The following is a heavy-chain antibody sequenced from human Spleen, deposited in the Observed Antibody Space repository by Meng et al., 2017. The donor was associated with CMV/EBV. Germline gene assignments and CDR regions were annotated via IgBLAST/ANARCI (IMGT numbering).Heavy chain of an antibody. Sequence: QVQLVESGGGLVKPGGSLSLSCAASGFTFSDYYMSWIRQAPGKGLEWVAAISYDGSNEYYADSVKGRFTISRDNAKNSLYLQMNSLRAEDTAVYYCARDMDTLWFDPWGQGTLVTVSS. CDR3: ARDMDTLWFDP. CDR1: GFTFSDYY. J-gene: IGHJ5*02. V-gene: IGHV3-11*04. D-gene: IGHD5-18*01. CDR2: ISYDGSNE.